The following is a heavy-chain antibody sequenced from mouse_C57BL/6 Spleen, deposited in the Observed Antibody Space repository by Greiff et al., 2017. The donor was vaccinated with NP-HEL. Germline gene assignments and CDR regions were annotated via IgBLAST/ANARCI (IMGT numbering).Heavy chain of an antibody. Sequence: EVKVVDSGGGLVKPGGSLKLSCAASGFTFSDYGMHWVRQAPEKGLEWVAYISSGSSTIYYADTVKGRFTISRDNAKNTLFLQMTSLRSEDTAMYYCARDDGYYWYFDVWGTGTTVTVSS. CDR3: ARDDGYYWYFDV. CDR2: ISSGSSTI. CDR1: GFTFSDYG. J-gene: IGHJ1*03. D-gene: IGHD2-3*01. V-gene: IGHV5-17*01.